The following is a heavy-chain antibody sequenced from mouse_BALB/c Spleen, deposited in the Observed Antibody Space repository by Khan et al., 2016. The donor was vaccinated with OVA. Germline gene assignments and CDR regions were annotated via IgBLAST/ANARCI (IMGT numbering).Heavy chain of an antibody. V-gene: IGHV1-7*01. CDR3: ARDRIDY. J-gene: IGHJ2*01. CDR1: GYTFSTYW. Sequence: VELVESGAELAKPGASVKMSCKASGYTFSTYWIHWVKQRPGQGLEWIGYINPSSGYTYYNQKFNDKATLTTDKSSSTAYMQLSSLTSEDSAVYYGARDRIDYWGQGTTLTVSS. CDR2: INPSSGYT.